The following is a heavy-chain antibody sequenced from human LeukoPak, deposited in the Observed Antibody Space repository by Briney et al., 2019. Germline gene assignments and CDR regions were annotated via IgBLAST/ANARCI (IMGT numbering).Heavy chain of an antibody. Sequence: SETLSLTCAVYGGSFSGYYWSWIRQPPGKGLEWIGEINHSGSTNYNPSLKSRVTISVGTSKNQFSLKLSSVTAADTAVYYCARDLGTRLDYWGQGTLVTVSS. J-gene: IGHJ4*02. CDR3: ARDLGTRLDY. CDR2: INHSGST. D-gene: IGHD6-25*01. V-gene: IGHV4-34*01. CDR1: GGSFSGYY.